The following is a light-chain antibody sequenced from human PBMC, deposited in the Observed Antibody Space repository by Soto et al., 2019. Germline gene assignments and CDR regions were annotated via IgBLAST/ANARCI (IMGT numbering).Light chain of an antibody. V-gene: IGKV3-15*01. Sequence: IVLTQSPGTLSLSPGERATLSCRASHSVSRTYLAWHQQKPGQAPRLIIYGASIRANGIPARFSGSGSGTEFTLTISTLQSEDFAVYYCQHYNNWHPWTFGQGTKV. CDR1: HSVSRTY. CDR2: GAS. J-gene: IGKJ1*01. CDR3: QHYNNWHPWT.